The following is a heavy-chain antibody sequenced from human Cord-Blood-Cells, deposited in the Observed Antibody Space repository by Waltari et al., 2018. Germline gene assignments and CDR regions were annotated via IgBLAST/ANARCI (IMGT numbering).Heavy chain of an antibody. J-gene: IGHJ4*02. CDR2: IIPIFGTA. D-gene: IGHD6-13*01. CDR3: ASVNSGYSSSWYFDY. V-gene: IGHV1-69*01. Sequence: QVQLVQSGAAGKKPGSSVKGSSKASGGTVSSFAISCLGQGPGQGLEWMGGIIPIFGTANYAQKFQGRVTITADESTSTAYMELSSLRSEDTAVYYCASVNSGYSSSWYFDYWGQGTLVTVSS. CDR1: GGTVSSFA.